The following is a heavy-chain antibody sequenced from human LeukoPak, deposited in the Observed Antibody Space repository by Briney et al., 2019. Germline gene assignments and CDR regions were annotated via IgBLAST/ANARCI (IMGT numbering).Heavy chain of an antibody. CDR3: AKDRRACSSTSCYSYYYGMDV. CDR2: IYSGGST. CDR1: GFTVSSNY. J-gene: IGHJ6*02. V-gene: IGHV3-66*01. Sequence: GGSLRLSCAASGFTVSSNYTSWVRQAPGKGLEWVSVIYSGGSTYYADSVKGRFTISRDNSKNTLYLQMNSLRAEDTAVYYCAKDRRACSSTSCYSYYYGMDVWGQGTTVTVSS. D-gene: IGHD2-2*01.